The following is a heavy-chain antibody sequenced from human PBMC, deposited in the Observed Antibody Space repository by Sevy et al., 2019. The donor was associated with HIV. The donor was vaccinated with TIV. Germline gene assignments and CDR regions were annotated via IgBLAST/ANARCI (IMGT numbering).Heavy chain of an antibody. V-gene: IGHV1-24*01. CDR3: ATYYDFWTGFDY. CDR2: FDPEDGET. D-gene: IGHD3-3*01. J-gene: IGHJ4*02. Sequence: KVSCKVSGYTLTELSMHWVRQAPGKGLEWMGGFDPEDGETIYAQKFQGRVTMTEDTSTDTAYMELSSLRSEDTAVYYCATYYDFWTGFDYWGQGTLVTVSS. CDR1: GYTLTELS.